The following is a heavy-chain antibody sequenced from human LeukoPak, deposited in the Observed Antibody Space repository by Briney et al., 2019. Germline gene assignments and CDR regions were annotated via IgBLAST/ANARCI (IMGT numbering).Heavy chain of an antibody. D-gene: IGHD2-8*01. Sequence: SETLSLTCAVYGGSFSGYYWSWIRQPPGKGLEWIGGINHSGSTNYNPSLKSRVTISVDTSKNQFSLKLSSVTAADTAVYYCARGRIVLMVYAAYFDYWGQGTLVTVSS. CDR3: ARGRIVLMVYAAYFDY. CDR2: INHSGST. CDR1: GGSFSGYY. V-gene: IGHV4-34*01. J-gene: IGHJ4*02.